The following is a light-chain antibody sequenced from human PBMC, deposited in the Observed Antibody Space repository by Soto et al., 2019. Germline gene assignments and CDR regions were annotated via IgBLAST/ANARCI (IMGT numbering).Light chain of an antibody. CDR1: QSISTW. V-gene: IGKV1-5*01. CDR3: QQYNSYTPWT. CDR2: DAS. Sequence: DIQMTQSPSTLSASVGDRVTITCRASQSISTWLAWYKQKPGKAPKVLIYDASSLESGVPSRFSGSGSGTEFPLTISSLQPDDYATYYCQQYNSYTPWTFGQGNKVEIK. J-gene: IGKJ1*01.